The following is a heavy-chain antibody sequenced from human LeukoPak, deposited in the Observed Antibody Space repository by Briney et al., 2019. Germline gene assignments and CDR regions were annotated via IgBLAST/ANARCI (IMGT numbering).Heavy chain of an antibody. CDR1: GGSISSGSYY. J-gene: IGHJ4*02. V-gene: IGHV4-61*02. CDR3: ARYRSYCSGGSCFPYYFDY. CDR2: IYTSGST. D-gene: IGHD2-15*01. Sequence: SETLSLTCTVSGGSISSGSYYWRWIRQPAGRGLEWIGRIYTSGSTNYNPSLKSRVTISVDTSKNQVSLKLSSVTAADTAVYYCARYRSYCSGGSCFPYYFDYWGQGTLVTVSS.